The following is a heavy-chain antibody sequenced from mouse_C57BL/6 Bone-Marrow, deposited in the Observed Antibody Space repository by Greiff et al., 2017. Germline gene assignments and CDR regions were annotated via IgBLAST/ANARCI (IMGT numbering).Heavy chain of an antibody. D-gene: IGHD1-1*01. V-gene: IGHV6-3*01. Sequence: EVKLLESGGGLVQPGGSMKLSCVASGFTFSNYWMNWVRQSPEKGLEWVAQIRLKSDNYATHYAESVKGRFTISRDDSKSSVYLQMNNLRAEDTGIYYCTAESSYVWVYFDYWGQGTTLTVSS. CDR1: GFTFSNYW. CDR2: IRLKSDNYAT. J-gene: IGHJ2*01. CDR3: TAESSYVWVYFDY.